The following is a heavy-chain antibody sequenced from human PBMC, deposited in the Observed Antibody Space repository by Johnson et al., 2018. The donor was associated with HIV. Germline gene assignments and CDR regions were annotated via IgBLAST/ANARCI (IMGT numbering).Heavy chain of an antibody. CDR2: ISYDGSNK. Sequence: QVQLVESGGNVVQPGRSLRLSCAASGFTFSSYAMHWVRQAPGKGPEWVVLISYDGSNKYYADFVKGRFTTSRENSKTTLDLQMNSLRAEDTAVYYCARDPAQGWVGAPKDAFDIWGRGTMVTVSA. CDR3: ARDPAQGWVGAPKDAFDI. J-gene: IGHJ3*02. CDR1: GFTFSSYA. D-gene: IGHD3-16*01. V-gene: IGHV3-30*04.